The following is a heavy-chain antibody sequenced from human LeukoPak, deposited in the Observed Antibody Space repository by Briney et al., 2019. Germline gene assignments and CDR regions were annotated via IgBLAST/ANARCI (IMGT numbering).Heavy chain of an antibody. D-gene: IGHD6-13*01. V-gene: IGHV4-30-2*01. Sequence: SETLSPTCAVSGGSISSGGYSWSWIRRPPGKGLEWIGYIYHSGSTYYNPSLKSRVTISVDRSKNQFSLKLSSVTAADTAVYYCARGAAAGRGWFDYWGQGTLVTVSS. CDR2: IYHSGST. J-gene: IGHJ4*02. CDR1: GGSISSGGYS. CDR3: ARGAAAGRGWFDY.